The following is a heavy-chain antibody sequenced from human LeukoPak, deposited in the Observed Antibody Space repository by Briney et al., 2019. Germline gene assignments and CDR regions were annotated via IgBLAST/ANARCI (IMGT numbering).Heavy chain of an antibody. CDR1: GDSISSSSNW. Sequence: SETLSLTCTVSGDSISSSSNWWGWIRQPPGKGLEWIGHIKSSGSPTYNSPLKSRVTISVDTSKNQFSLKLSSVTAADTAVYYCARARKLRYFDWLPTYYFDYWGQGTLVTVSS. CDR3: ARARKLRYFDWLPTYYFDY. J-gene: IGHJ4*02. CDR2: IKSSGSP. V-gene: IGHV4-39*01. D-gene: IGHD3-9*01.